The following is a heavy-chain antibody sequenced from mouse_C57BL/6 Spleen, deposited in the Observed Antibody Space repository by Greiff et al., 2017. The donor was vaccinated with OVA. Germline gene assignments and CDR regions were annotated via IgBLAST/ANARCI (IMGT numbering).Heavy chain of an antibody. V-gene: IGHV1-53*01. CDR2: INPSNGGT. Sequence: VQLQQPGTELVKPGASVKLSCKASGYTFTSYWMHWVKQRPGQGLEWIGNINPSNGGTNYNEKFKSKATLTVDKSSSTAYMQLSSLTSEDSAVYYCARRGLSTVVATDYFDYWGQGTTLTVSS. D-gene: IGHD1-1*01. CDR1: GYTFTSYW. CDR3: ARRGLSTVVATDYFDY. J-gene: IGHJ2*01.